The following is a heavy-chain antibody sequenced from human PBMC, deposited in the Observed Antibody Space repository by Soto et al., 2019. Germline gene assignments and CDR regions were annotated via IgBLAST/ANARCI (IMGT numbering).Heavy chain of an antibody. J-gene: IGHJ4*02. CDR1: GYSYTSYW. V-gene: IGHV5-51*01. CDR3: ASQWLGTTGGFDY. CDR2: IYPGDSDT. D-gene: IGHD6-19*01. Sequence: GESLKISCKGSGYSYTSYWIGWVRQLPGKGLEWMGIIYPGDSDTRYSPSFQGQVTISADKSISTAYLQWSSLKASDTAMYYCASQWLGTTGGFDYWGQGTLVTVSS.